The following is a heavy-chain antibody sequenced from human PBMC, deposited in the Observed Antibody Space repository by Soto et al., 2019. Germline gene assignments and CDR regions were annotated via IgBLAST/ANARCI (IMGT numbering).Heavy chain of an antibody. J-gene: IGHJ4*02. CDR3: ARGVGWEPLDY. Sequence: QVQLVQSGAEVKKPGASVKVSCKASGYTFTSYGISWVRQAPGQGLEWMGWISAYNGNTNYAQKLQGRVTMTTDTXXSTAXMXXXSXXXXDTAVYYCARGVGWEPLDYWGQGALVTVSS. CDR1: GYTFTSYG. V-gene: IGHV1-18*01. D-gene: IGHD1-26*01. CDR2: ISAYNGNT.